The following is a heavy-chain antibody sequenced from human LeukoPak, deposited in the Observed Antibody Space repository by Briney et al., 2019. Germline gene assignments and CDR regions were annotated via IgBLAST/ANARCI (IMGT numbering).Heavy chain of an antibody. J-gene: IGHJ6*03. V-gene: IGHV1-69*01. CDR3: ARAGWMVRGVESLYYYMDV. Sequence: SVKVSCKASGGTFSSYAISWVRQAPGQGLEWMGGIIPIFGTASYAQKFQGRVTITADESTSTAYMELSSLRSEDTAVYYCARAGWMVRGVESLYYYMDVWGKGTTVTVSS. CDR1: GGTFSSYA. CDR2: IIPIFGTA. D-gene: IGHD3-10*01.